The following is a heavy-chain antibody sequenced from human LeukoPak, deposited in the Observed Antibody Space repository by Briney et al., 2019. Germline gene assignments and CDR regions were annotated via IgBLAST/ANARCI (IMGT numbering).Heavy chain of an antibody. V-gene: IGHV3-11*01. J-gene: IGHJ5*02. Sequence: GGSLRLSCAASGFTFSDYSMSWIRQVPGKGLEWISYISTSGTTIYYADSVKGRFTISRDNAKNSLYLQMNSLRAEDTAVYFCARGARGVNPWGQGTLVTVSS. CDR1: GFTFSDYS. CDR2: ISTSGTTI. CDR3: ARGARGVNP.